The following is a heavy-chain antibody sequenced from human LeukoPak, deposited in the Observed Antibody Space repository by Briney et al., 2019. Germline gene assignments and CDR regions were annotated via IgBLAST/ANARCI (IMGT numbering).Heavy chain of an antibody. CDR3: ARGRAAAGYS. Sequence: SETLSLTCAVYGGSFSGDYWSWIRQPPGKGLEWIGEINHSGSTNYNPSLKSRVTISVDTSKNQFSLKLSSVTAADTAVYYCARGRAAAGYSWGQGTLVTVSS. CDR1: GGSFSGDY. CDR2: INHSGST. D-gene: IGHD6-13*01. V-gene: IGHV4-34*01. J-gene: IGHJ4*02.